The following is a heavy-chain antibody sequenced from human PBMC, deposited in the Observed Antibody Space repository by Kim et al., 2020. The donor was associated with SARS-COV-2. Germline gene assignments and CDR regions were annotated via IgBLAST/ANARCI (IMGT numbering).Heavy chain of an antibody. Sequence: ASVKVSCKASGYTFTSYYMHWVRQAPGQGLEWMGIINPSGGSTSYAQKFQGRVTMTRDTSTSTVYMELSSLRSEDTAVYYCASYGGYCSNTSCDGPVGFDYWGQGTLVTVTS. CDR1: GYTFTSYY. D-gene: IGHD2-2*01. V-gene: IGHV1-46*01. J-gene: IGHJ4*02. CDR2: INPSGGST. CDR3: ASYGGYCSNTSCDGPVGFDY.